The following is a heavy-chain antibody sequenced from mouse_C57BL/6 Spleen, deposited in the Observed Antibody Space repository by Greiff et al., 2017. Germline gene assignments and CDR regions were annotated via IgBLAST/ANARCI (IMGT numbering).Heavy chain of an antibody. CDR1: GYTFTSYT. V-gene: IGHV1-4*01. CDR3: ARCETNLGGGFAY. D-gene: IGHD3-1*01. CDR2: INPSSGYT. J-gene: IGHJ3*01. Sequence: VQRVESGAELARPGASVKMSCKASGYTFTSYTMHWVKQRPGQGLEWIGYINPSSGYTKYNQKFKDKATLTADKSSSTAYMKLSSLTSEDSAVYYCARCETNLGGGFAYWGQGTLVTVAA.